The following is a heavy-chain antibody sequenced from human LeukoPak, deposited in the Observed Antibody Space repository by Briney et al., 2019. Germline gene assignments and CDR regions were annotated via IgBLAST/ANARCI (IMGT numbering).Heavy chain of an antibody. D-gene: IGHD6-19*01. CDR1: GFTFSSYG. Sequence: GGSLRLSCAASGFTFSSYGMHWVRQAPGKGLEWVSLISGDGGSTFYADSVKGRFTISRDNSKNSLSLQMSSLRSEDTALYYCTRESKRSGWYDYWGQGTLVTVSS. CDR3: TRESKRSGWYDY. CDR2: ISGDGGST. V-gene: IGHV3-43*02. J-gene: IGHJ4*02.